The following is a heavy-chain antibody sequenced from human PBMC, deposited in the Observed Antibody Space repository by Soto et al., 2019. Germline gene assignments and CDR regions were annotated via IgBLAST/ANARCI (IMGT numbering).Heavy chain of an antibody. J-gene: IGHJ6*02. CDR2: IYSGGNT. Sequence: EVQLVESGGGLIQPGGSLRLSCAASGFSVSSNYMSWVRQAPGKGLEWDSVIYSGGNTHYEDSVNGRFTISRDNSKNTAYLQTNSLRAEDTAVYYCARDSTWIPYYHYGMDVWGQGPAVTVSS. V-gene: IGHV3-53*01. CDR1: GFSVSSNY. D-gene: IGHD5-18*01. CDR3: ARDSTWIPYYHYGMDV.